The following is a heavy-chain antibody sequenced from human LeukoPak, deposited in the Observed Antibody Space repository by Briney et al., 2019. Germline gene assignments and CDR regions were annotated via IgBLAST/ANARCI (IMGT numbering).Heavy chain of an antibody. Sequence: PGGSLRLSFAASGFTFSDYYMSWIRQAPGKGLEWVSYISSSGSTIYYADSVKGRFTISRDNAKNSLYLQMNSLRAEDTAVYYCARRCQDGYNFLGEYYFDYRGQGTLVTVSS. CDR1: GFTFSDYY. CDR3: ARRCQDGYNFLGEYYFDY. CDR2: ISSSGSTI. J-gene: IGHJ4*02. V-gene: IGHV3-11*01. D-gene: IGHD5-24*01.